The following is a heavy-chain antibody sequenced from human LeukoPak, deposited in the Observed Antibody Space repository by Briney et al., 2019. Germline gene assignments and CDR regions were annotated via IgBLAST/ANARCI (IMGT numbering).Heavy chain of an antibody. V-gene: IGHV4-59*01. D-gene: IGHD3-3*01. Sequence: SETLSLTCTVSGGSISSYYWSWIRQPPGKGLEWIGYIYYSGSTNYNPSLKSRVTISVDTSKNQFSLKLSSVTAADTAVYYCARGGVGYYDFWSGYYTGVEIDYWGQGTLVTVSS. J-gene: IGHJ4*02. CDR2: IYYSGST. CDR1: GGSISSYY. CDR3: ARGGVGYYDFWSGYYTGVEIDY.